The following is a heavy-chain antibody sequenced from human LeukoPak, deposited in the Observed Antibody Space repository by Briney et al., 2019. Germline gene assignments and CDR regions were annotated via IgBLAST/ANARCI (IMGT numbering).Heavy chain of an antibody. D-gene: IGHD1-26*01. Sequence: GGSLRLSCAASGFTVSNHYMNWVRQAPGKGLEWVSYISSSGSTIYYADSVKGRFTISRDNAKNSLYLQMNSLRAEDTAVYYCARDGGSYYFDYWGQGTLVTVSS. CDR2: ISSSGSTI. V-gene: IGHV3-11*01. J-gene: IGHJ4*02. CDR1: GFTVSNHY. CDR3: ARDGGSYYFDY.